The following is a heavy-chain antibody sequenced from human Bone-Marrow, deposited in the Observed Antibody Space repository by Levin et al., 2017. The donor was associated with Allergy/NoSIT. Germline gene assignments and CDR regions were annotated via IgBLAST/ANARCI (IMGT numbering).Heavy chain of an antibody. CDR3: ARLRSGGDPSFDY. J-gene: IGHJ4*02. CDR2: IYYSGST. D-gene: IGHD2-21*02. CDR1: GGSISSSSYY. V-gene: IGHV4-39*01. Sequence: PSETLSLTCTVSGGSISSSSYYWGWIRQPPGKGLEWIGSIYYSGSTYYNPSLKSRVTISVDTSKNQFSLKLSSVTAADTAVYYCARLRSGGDPSFDYWGQGTLVTVSS.